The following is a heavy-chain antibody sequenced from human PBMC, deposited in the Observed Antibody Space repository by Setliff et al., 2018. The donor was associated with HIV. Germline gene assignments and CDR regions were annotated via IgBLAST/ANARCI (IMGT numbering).Heavy chain of an antibody. CDR1: GYTFTSYG. J-gene: IGHJ3*02. CDR2: ISAYNGNT. V-gene: IGHV1-18*01. D-gene: IGHD3-22*01. CDR3: AKIAQPDYYDSSGYYPRGAFDI. Sequence: WASVKVSCKASGYTFTSYGISWVRQAPGQGLEWMGGISAYNGNTNYAQKLQGRVTMTTDTSPSTAYMELRSLRSDDTAVYYCAKIAQPDYYDSSGYYPRGAFDIWGQGTMVTVSS.